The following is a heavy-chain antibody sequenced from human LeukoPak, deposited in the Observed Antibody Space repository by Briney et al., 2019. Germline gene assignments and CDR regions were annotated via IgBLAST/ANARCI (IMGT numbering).Heavy chain of an antibody. V-gene: IGHV4-4*07. Sequence: SETLSLTCTVSGDSISTYYWSWIRQSAGKGLEWIGRIYANGSPNYNPSLKSRVTISVDTSKNQFSLKLSSVTAADTAVYYCARTGYSSSWYWFDPWGQGTLVTVSS. CDR3: ARTGYSSSWYWFDP. CDR1: GDSISTYY. CDR2: IYANGSP. D-gene: IGHD6-13*01. J-gene: IGHJ5*02.